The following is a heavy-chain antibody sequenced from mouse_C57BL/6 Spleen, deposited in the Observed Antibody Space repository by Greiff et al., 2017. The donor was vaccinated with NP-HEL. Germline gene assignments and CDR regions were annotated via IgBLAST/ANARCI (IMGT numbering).Heavy chain of an antibody. D-gene: IGHD1-1*01. V-gene: IGHV1-61*01. CDR2: IYPSDSET. CDR3: AREDYYGSSFLFDY. J-gene: IGHJ2*01. CDR1: GYTFTSYW. Sequence: QVQLQQPGAELVRPGSSVKLSCKASGYTFTSYWMDWVKQRPGQGLEWIGNIYPSDSETHYNQKFKDKATLTVDKSSSTAYMQLSSLTSEDSAVYYCAREDYYGSSFLFDYWGQGTTLTVSS.